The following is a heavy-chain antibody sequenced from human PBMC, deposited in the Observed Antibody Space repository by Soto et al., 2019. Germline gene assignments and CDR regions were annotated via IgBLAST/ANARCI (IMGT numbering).Heavy chain of an antibody. D-gene: IGHD5-18*01. V-gene: IGHV3-7*03. CDR3: AGPGYSSQDY. CDR1: RFTFTSYW. Sequence: GGSLRLSCAASRFTFTSYWMSWVRQAPGKGLEWVANIKQDGSERYYVDSVKGRFTISRDNAKNSLFLQMNNLRAEDTAVYYCAGPGYSSQDYWGQGALVTVSS. J-gene: IGHJ4*02. CDR2: IKQDGSER.